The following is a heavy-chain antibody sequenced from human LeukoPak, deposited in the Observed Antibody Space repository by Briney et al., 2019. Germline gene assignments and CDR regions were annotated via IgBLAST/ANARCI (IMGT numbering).Heavy chain of an antibody. D-gene: IGHD2-15*01. CDR3: AKESRPLYCSGGSCYPGPSDY. J-gene: IGHJ4*02. CDR1: GFTFSSYG. Sequence: GRSLRLSCAASGFTFSSYGMHWVRQAPGKGLEWGSVISYDGSNKYYAESVKGRFTISRDNSKNTLYLQMNSLRAEDTAVYYCAKESRPLYCSGGSCYPGPSDYWGQGTLVTVSS. V-gene: IGHV3-30*18. CDR2: ISYDGSNK.